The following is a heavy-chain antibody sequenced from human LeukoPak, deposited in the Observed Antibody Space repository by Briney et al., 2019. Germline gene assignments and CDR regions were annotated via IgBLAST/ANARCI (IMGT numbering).Heavy chain of an antibody. V-gene: IGHV3-23*01. D-gene: IGHD3-16*01. CDR1: GFAFSSYA. CDR2: ISGRGGST. Sequence: GGSLRLSCAASGFAFSSYAMSWVRQAPGKGLEWVASISGRGGSTYYADSVKGRFTISRDDSKNTVFLQINSLRAEDTAVYYCARATIMITFGADYWGQGTLVTVSS. CDR3: ARATIMITFGADY. J-gene: IGHJ4*02.